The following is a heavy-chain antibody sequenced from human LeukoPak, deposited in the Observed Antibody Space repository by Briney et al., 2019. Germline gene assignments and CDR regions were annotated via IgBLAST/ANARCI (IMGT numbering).Heavy chain of an antibody. CDR1: GFTFSSYS. Sequence: GGSLRLSCVASGFTFSSYSMTWVRQAPGKGLEWVSSTSSSSSYIYYADSVKGRFTISRDNAKNSLYLQTNSLRAEDTAVYYCARDSGAGGYYYYYNMDVWGKGTTVTVSS. J-gene: IGHJ6*03. CDR2: TSSSSSYI. V-gene: IGHV3-21*01. CDR3: ARDSGAGGYYYYYNMDV. D-gene: IGHD5-12*01.